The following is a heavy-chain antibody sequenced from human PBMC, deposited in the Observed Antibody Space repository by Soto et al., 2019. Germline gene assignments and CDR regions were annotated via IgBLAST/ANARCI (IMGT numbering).Heavy chain of an antibody. CDR3: ARDRDDYGSGNYYNRIDF. CDR1: GGIFSTYA. Sequence: QVQLVQSGAEVKKPGSSVKVSCKASGGIFSTYAISWLRRAPGQGLEWRGGIIPIFGTPNYAQRFHGRVTITADESKSTAYMERSRLRSEDTAVYYCARDRDDYGSGNYYNRIDFWGQGTLVTVSS. CDR2: IIPIFGTP. V-gene: IGHV1-69*01. D-gene: IGHD3-10*01. J-gene: IGHJ4*02.